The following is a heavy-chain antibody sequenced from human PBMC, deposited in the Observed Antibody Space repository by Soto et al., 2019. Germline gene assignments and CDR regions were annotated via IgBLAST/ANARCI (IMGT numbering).Heavy chain of an antibody. CDR1: GGSISSSSHY. V-gene: IGHV4-39*01. CDR2: IYYSGST. Sequence: QLQLQESGPGLVKPSETLSLTCTVSGGSISSSSHYWGWIRQPPGKGLEWIGSIYYSGSTYYNPSAXSXXTISVDTSKNQFSLKLRSVTAADTAVYYCAREFYYYYGMDVWGQGTTVTVSS. J-gene: IGHJ6*02. CDR3: AREFYYYYGMDV.